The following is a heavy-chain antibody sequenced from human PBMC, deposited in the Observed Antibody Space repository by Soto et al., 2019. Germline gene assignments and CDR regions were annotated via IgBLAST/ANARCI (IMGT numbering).Heavy chain of an antibody. CDR3: ARGVHYDSSGYYYFY. CDR1: GGTFSTYA. V-gene: IGHV1-69*01. J-gene: IGHJ4*02. D-gene: IGHD3-22*01. CDR2: IIPLFGTA. Sequence: QVQVVQSGAEVKKPGSSVKVSCKASGGTFSTYAIDWVRQAPGQGLEWMGGIIPLFGTAKYAQNFQGRITITADESTNTAYMELRSLRSQDTAVYYCARGVHYDSSGYYYFYWGQGTLVTVSS.